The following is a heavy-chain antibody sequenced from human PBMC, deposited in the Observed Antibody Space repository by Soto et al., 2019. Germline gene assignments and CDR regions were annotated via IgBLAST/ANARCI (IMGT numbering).Heavy chain of an antibody. CDR3: ARRARPDFYYMDV. CDR1: GFTLSGYA. Sequence: ELQLAESGGGLAQPGGSLRLSCAASGFTLSGYAMDWVRQAPGKGLEYVSGISSNGVGTYYANSVQCRFTISRDNSKNTVYLQMGSLRPEDMAVYYCARRARPDFYYMDVWGKGTTVTVSS. CDR2: ISSNGVGT. J-gene: IGHJ6*03. D-gene: IGHD6-6*01. V-gene: IGHV3-64*01.